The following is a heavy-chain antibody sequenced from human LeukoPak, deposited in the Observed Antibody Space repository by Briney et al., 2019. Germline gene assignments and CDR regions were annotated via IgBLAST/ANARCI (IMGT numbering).Heavy chain of an antibody. CDR1: GGSISNYYWG. V-gene: IGHV2-5*02. CDR2: IYWDDDK. Sequence: TLSLTCTVSGGSISNYYWGWIRQPPGKALEWLALIYWDDDKRYSPSLKSRLTITKDTSKNQVVLTMTNMDPVDTATYYCAHRGWELPNYFVYWGQGSLVTVSS. D-gene: IGHD1-26*01. CDR3: AHRGWELPNYFVY. J-gene: IGHJ4*02.